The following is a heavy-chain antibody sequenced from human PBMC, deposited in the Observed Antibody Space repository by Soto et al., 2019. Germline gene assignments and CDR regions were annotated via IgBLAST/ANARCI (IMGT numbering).Heavy chain of an antibody. J-gene: IGHJ6*02. CDR2: IGTAGDT. CDR3: ARALDYLSGVYYYYYGMDV. D-gene: IGHD4-17*01. Sequence: GGSLRLSCAASGFTFSSYDMHWVRQATGKGLEWVSAIGTAGDTYYPGSVKGRFTISRENAKNSLYLQMNSLRAEDTAVYYCARALDYLSGVYYYYYGMDVWGQGTTVTVSS. CDR1: GFTFSSYD. V-gene: IGHV3-13*01.